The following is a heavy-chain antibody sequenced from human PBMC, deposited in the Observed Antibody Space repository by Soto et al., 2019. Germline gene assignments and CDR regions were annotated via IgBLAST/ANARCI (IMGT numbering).Heavy chain of an antibody. Sequence: PSETLSLTCTVSCGSISSYYWSWIRQPAGKGLEWIGRIYTSGSTNYNPSLKSRVTMSVDTSKNQFSLKLSSVTAADTAVYYCARDAEMATINGYFDYWGQGTLVTVSS. CDR2: IYTSGST. V-gene: IGHV4-4*07. CDR3: ARDAEMATINGYFDY. D-gene: IGHD5-12*01. CDR1: CGSISSYY. J-gene: IGHJ4*02.